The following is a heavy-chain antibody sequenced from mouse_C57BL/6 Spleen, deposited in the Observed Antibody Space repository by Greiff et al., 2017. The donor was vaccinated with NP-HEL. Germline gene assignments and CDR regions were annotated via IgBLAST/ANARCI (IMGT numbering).Heavy chain of an antibody. CDR1: GFTFSSYA. CDR3: AREGEGYFDY. CDR2: ISDGGSYT. Sequence: EVKVVESGGGLVKPGGSLKLSCAASGFTFSSYAMSWVRQTPEKRLEWVATISDGGSYTYYPDNVKGRFTISRDNAKNNLYLQMSHLKSEDTAMYYCAREGEGYFDYWGQGTTLTVSS. V-gene: IGHV5-4*01. J-gene: IGHJ2*01.